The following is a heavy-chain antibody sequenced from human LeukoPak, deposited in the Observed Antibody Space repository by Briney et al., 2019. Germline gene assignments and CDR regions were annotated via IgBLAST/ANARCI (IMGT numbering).Heavy chain of an antibody. CDR1: GFTFSSFA. D-gene: IGHD1-26*01. V-gene: IGHV3-23*01. CDR2: ISGSGDST. J-gene: IGHJ4*02. Sequence: GGSLRLSCAASGFTFSSFAMSWVRQAPGKGLEWVTSISGSGDSTNYADSVKGRFTISRDNSKNTLYLQMNGLRAEDTAIYYCAKGRASAPWSFFDFWGQGTLVTLST. CDR3: AKGRASAPWSFFDF.